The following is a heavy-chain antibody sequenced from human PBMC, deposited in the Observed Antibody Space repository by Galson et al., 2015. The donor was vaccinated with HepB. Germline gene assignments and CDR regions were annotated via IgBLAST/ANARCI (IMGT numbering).Heavy chain of an antibody. CDR1: GYTFTSYY. Sequence: SVKVSCKASGYTFTSYYMHWVRQAPGQGLEWMGIINPSGGSTSYAQKLQGRVTMTRDTSTSTVYMELSSLRSEDTAVYYCARVSPRLSYSSSWYSGSGMDYWGQGTLVTVSS. J-gene: IGHJ4*02. D-gene: IGHD6-13*01. V-gene: IGHV1-46*04. CDR2: INPSGGST. CDR3: ARVSPRLSYSSSWYSGSGMDY.